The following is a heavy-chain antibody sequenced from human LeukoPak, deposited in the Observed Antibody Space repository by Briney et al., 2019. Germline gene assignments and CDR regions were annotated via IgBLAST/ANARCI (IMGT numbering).Heavy chain of an antibody. CDR1: GGSISGYY. CDR3: ASASATVIDAFDI. V-gene: IGHV4-59*12. J-gene: IGHJ3*02. CDR2: IYYSGTT. D-gene: IGHD4-11*01. Sequence: SETLSLTCTVSGGSISGYYWSWIRQPPGKGLECIGYIYYSGTTYYNPSLNSRVTISVDTSKNQFSLKLSSMTAADTAVYYCASASATVIDAFDIWGQGTMVTVSS.